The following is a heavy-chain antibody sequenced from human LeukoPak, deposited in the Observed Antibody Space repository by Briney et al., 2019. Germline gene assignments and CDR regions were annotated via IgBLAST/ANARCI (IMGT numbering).Heavy chain of an antibody. J-gene: IGHJ4*02. D-gene: IGHD6-13*01. CDR3: AKPGSSWSYYFDY. V-gene: IGHV3-74*01. CDR1: GLTFSSHW. Sequence: GGSLRLSCAASGLTFSSHWMHWVRQAPGKGLVWVSRITNDGSSTTYADSVKGRFTISRDNSKNTLYLQMNSLRAEDTAVYYCAKPGSSWSYYFDYWGQGTLVTVSS. CDR2: ITNDGSST.